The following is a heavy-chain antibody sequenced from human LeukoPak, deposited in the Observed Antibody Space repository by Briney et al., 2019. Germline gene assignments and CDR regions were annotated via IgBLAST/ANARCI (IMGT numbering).Heavy chain of an antibody. V-gene: IGHV4-38-2*02. J-gene: IGHJ1*01. CDR3: ARVEVGADDFDYFQH. CDR1: GYSISSDYY. Sequence: SESLSLTCTVSGYSISSDYYWGWIRQPPGKGLEWIGTIYHSGSTSYNPSLKSRVTISVDTSKNQFSLKLSSVTAADTAVYYCARVEVGADDFDYFQHWGQGTLVTVSS. D-gene: IGHD1-26*01. CDR2: IYHSGST.